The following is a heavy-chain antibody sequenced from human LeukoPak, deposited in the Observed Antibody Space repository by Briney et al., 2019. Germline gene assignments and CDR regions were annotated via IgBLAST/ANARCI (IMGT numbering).Heavy chain of an antibody. V-gene: IGHV1-8*03. CDR1: GYTFTSYD. J-gene: IGHJ4*02. Sequence: ASVKVSCKASGYTFTSYDINWVRQATGQGLEWMGWMNPNSGNTGYAQKFQGRVTITRNTSISTAYMELSSLRSEDTAVYYCATDTMVRGVLDYWGQGTLVTVSS. CDR3: ATDTMVRGVLDY. CDR2: MNPNSGNT. D-gene: IGHD3-10*01.